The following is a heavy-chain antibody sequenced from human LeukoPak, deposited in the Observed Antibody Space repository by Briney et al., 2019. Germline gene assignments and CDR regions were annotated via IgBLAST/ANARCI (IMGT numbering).Heavy chain of an antibody. J-gene: IGHJ4*02. CDR1: GGSISSRSYY. Sequence: SETLSLTCTASGGSISSRSYYWGWIRQPPGKGLEWIGSIYYSGSTYYNPSLKSRVTISVDTSKNQFSLKLSSVTAADTAVYYCARLKAIQTNLFDYWGQGTLVTVSS. CDR3: ARLKAIQTNLFDY. CDR2: IYYSGST. V-gene: IGHV4-39*01. D-gene: IGHD5-18*01.